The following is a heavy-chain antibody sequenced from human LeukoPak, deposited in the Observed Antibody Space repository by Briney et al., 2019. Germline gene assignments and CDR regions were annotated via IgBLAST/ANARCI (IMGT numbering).Heavy chain of an antibody. V-gene: IGHV3-23*01. CDR1: GFTFSNYA. CDR2: ISGSGGGT. D-gene: IGHD6-19*01. Sequence: GGSLRLSCAASGFTFSNYAMNWVRQAPGKGLEWVSGISGSGGGTYYADSVKGRFTISRDNSKNTLYLQMNSLRAEDTAVYYCARDDGSGWYYVDYWGQGTLVTVSS. J-gene: IGHJ4*02. CDR3: ARDDGSGWYYVDY.